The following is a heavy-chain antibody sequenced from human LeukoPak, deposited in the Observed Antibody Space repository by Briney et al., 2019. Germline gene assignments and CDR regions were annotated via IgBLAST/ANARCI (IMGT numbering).Heavy chain of an antibody. Sequence: ASVKVSCKVSGYTLTELSMHWVRQAPGKGLEWMGGFDPEDGETIYAQKFQGRVTMTEDTSTDTAYMELSSLRSEDTAVYYCATVPPSRGSSWYEVNYGMDVWGQGIMVTVSS. CDR3: ATVPPSRGSSWYEVNYGMDV. D-gene: IGHD6-13*01. J-gene: IGHJ6*02. CDR2: FDPEDGET. V-gene: IGHV1-24*01. CDR1: GYTLTELS.